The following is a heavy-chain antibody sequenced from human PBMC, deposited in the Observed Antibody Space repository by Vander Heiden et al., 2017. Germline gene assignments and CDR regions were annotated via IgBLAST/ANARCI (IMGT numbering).Heavy chain of an antibody. Sequence: EVQLVESGGGLVQPGGSLRLSCAASGFTFSSYEMNWVRQAPGKGLEWVSYISSSGSTIYYADAVKGRFTISRDNAKNSLYRQMNRMRAEETAVYYCASSGYIAARPALDYWGQGTLVTVSS. CDR2: ISSSGSTI. V-gene: IGHV3-48*03. D-gene: IGHD6-6*01. J-gene: IGHJ4*02. CDR1: GFTFSSYE. CDR3: ASSGYIAARPALDY.